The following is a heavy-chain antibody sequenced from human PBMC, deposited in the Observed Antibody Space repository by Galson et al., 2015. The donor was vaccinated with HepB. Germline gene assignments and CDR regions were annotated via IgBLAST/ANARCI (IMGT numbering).Heavy chain of an antibody. Sequence: LRLSCAASGFTFSTYALGWVRQPPGKGLEWVSIISDRGGVTYHADSVKGRFTISRDNSKNTLYLQMNSLGAEDTAVYYCAKNSIQGGYGPFDNWGQGTLVTVSS. CDR2: ISDRGGVT. V-gene: IGHV3-23*01. CDR1: GFTFSTYA. CDR3: AKNSIQGGYGPFDN. D-gene: IGHD5-12*01. J-gene: IGHJ4*02.